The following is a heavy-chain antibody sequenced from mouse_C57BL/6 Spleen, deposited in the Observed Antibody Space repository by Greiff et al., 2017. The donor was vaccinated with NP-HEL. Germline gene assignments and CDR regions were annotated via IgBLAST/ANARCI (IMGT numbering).Heavy chain of an antibody. V-gene: IGHV5-6*02. Sequence: EVKLVESGGDLVKPGGSLKLSCAASGFTFSSYGMSWVRQTPDKRLEWVATISSGGSYTYYPDSVKGRFTISRDNAKNTLYLQMSSLKSEDTAMYYCASDYSNYFDYWGKGTTLTVSS. D-gene: IGHD2-5*01. CDR1: GFTFSSYG. CDR2: ISSGGSYT. J-gene: IGHJ2*01. CDR3: ASDYSNYFDY.